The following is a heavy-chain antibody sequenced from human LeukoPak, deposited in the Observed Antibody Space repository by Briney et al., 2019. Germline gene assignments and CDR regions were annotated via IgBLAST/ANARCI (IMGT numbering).Heavy chain of an antibody. CDR2: ISSSSSTI. D-gene: IGHD3-3*01. J-gene: IGHJ4*02. CDR3: ARDVSSPYYDFWSGYSEIDY. CDR1: GFTFSSYS. V-gene: IGHV3-48*04. Sequence: GGSLRLSCAASGFTFSSYSMNWVRQAPGKGLEWVSYISSSSSTIYYADSVKGRFTISRDNAKNSLYLQMNSLRAEDTAVYYCARDVSSPYYDFWSGYSEIDYWGQGTLVTVS.